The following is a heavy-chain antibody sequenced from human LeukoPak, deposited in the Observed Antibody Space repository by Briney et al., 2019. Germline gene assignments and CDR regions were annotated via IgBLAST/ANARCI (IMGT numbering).Heavy chain of an antibody. CDR2: INHSGST. D-gene: IGHD6-13*01. Sequence: RPSETLSLTCAVSGYSISSGYYWGWIRQPPGKGLEWIGSINHSGSTNYNPSLKSRVTISVDTSKNQFSLKLSSVTAADTAVYYCARKWHSSWYYYYYMDVWGKGTTVTVSS. CDR3: ARKWHSSWYYYYYMDV. CDR1: GYSISSGYY. V-gene: IGHV4-38-2*01. J-gene: IGHJ6*03.